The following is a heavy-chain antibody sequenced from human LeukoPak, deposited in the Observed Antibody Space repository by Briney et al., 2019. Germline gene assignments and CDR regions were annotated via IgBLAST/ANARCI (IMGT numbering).Heavy chain of an antibody. J-gene: IGHJ4*02. CDR3: ARDRPGLEPFDY. Sequence: GGSLRLSCAASGFTFSSYSMNWVRQAPGKGLEWVAVISYDGSNKYYADSVKGRFTISRDNSKNTLYLQMNSLRAEDTAVYYCARDRPGLEPFDYWGQGTLVTVSS. D-gene: IGHD1-1*01. CDR2: ISYDGSNK. CDR1: GFTFSSYS. V-gene: IGHV3-30*03.